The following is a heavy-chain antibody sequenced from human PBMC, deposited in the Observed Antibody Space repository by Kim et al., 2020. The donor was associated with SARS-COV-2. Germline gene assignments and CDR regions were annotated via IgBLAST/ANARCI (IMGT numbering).Heavy chain of an antibody. V-gene: IGHV3-7*03. D-gene: IGHD3-9*01. CDR3: ARMMTGRFGSGQYYFDY. J-gene: IGHJ4*02. CDR1: GFTFSSYW. Sequence: GGSLRLSCAASGFTFSSYWMSWVRQAPGKGLEWVANIKQDGSEKYYVDSVKGRFTISRDNAKNSLYLQMNSLRAEDTAVYYCARMMTGRFGSGQYYFDYWGQGTLVTVSS. CDR2: IKQDGSEK.